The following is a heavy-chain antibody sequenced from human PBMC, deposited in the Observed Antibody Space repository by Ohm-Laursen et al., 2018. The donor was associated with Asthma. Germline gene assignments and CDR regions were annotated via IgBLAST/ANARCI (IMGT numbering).Heavy chain of an antibody. CDR2: ISRSSSTI. CDR1: GFTFSSYS. D-gene: IGHD3-3*01. J-gene: IGHJ4*02. V-gene: IGHV3-48*01. CDR3: AKDMVAYYDFWSGYYNSLDY. Sequence: SLRLSCSASGFTFSSYSMNWVRQAPGKGLEWVSYISRSSSTIFYADSVKGRFTISRDNVKNSLYLQMNSLRAEDTAVYYCAKDMVAYYDFWSGYYNSLDYWGQGTLVTVSS.